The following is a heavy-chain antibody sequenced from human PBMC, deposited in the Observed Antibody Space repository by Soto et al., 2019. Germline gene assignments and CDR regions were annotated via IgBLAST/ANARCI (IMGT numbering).Heavy chain of an antibody. Sequence: SDTPTLTYSVYGAPISSDGYSLGWIRQPPGKGLEWIGYIYHSGSTYYNPSLKSRVTISVDRSKNQFPLKLSSVTAADTAVYYCAAGGGLPRYYWGQGTLVTVSS. CDR2: IYHSGST. V-gene: IGHV4-30-2*01. CDR1: GAPISSDGYS. CDR3: AAGGGLPRYY. J-gene: IGHJ4*02. D-gene: IGHD5-12*01.